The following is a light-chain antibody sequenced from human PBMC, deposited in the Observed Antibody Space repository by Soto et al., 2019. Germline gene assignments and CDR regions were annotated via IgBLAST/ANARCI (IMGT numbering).Light chain of an antibody. CDR3: SSYISSTSWV. CDR1: SSDVGGYNF. V-gene: IGLV2-14*01. CDR2: EVS. Sequence: QSVLTQPASVSGSPVQSITISCTGTSSDVGGYNFVSWYQQHPGKAPRVLIYEVSNRPSGVSDRFSGSKSGNTASLTISGLQTEDEADYYCSSYISSTSWVFGGGTQLTVL. J-gene: IGLJ7*01.